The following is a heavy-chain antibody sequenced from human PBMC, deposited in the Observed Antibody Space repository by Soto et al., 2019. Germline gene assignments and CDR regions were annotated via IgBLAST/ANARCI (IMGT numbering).Heavy chain of an antibody. Sequence: SETLSLTCTVSGGSISSYYWSWIRQPPGKGLEWIGYIYYSGSTNYNPSLKSRVTISVDTSKNQFSLKLSSVTAADTAVYYCARGDYDSSGYYDGDNWFDTWGQGTLVTVSS. CDR3: ARGDYDSSGYYDGDNWFDT. CDR2: IYYSGST. D-gene: IGHD3-22*01. J-gene: IGHJ5*02. V-gene: IGHV4-59*01. CDR1: GGSISSYY.